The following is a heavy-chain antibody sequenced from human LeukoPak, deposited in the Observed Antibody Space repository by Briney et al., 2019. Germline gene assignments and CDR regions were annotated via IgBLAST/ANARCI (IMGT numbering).Heavy chain of an antibody. CDR1: GFTFSNAW. Sequence: GGSLRLSCAGSGFTFSNAWMSWVRQAPGKGLEWVGRIKSKSDGGTTDYAAPVKGRFTISRDDSRNTMNVQMNSLKTEDTAVYYRVAGWYFDIWGRGTLVTVSS. CDR3: VAGWYFDI. CDR2: IKSKSDGGTT. V-gene: IGHV3-15*01. J-gene: IGHJ2*01.